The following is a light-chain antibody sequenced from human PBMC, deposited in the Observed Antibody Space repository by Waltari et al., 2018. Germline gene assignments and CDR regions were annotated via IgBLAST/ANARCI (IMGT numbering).Light chain of an antibody. Sequence: AIQMTQSPSSLSASVGDSVTITCRASQGITNDLAWYQQQSGKAPKLLFYAASRLASGVPSRFSGSGSGTDFTLTISSLQPEDLATYYCLQDYNFLTFGQGTKVDIK. V-gene: IGKV1-6*01. CDR1: QGITND. J-gene: IGKJ1*01. CDR2: AAS. CDR3: LQDYNFLT.